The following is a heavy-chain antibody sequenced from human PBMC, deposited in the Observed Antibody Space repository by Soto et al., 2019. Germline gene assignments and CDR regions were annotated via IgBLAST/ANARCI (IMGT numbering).Heavy chain of an antibody. CDR2: IDPSDSYT. V-gene: IGHV5-10-1*01. CDR1: GYSFTSYW. J-gene: IGHJ6*02. D-gene: IGHD3-16*01. Sequence: GESLKISCQGSGYSFTSYWISWVRQMPGKGLEWMGRIDPSDSYTNYSPSFQGHVTISADKSISNAYLQWSSLKASDTAMYYCARRRPNPGLGYYYYGMDVWGQGTTVTVSS. CDR3: ARRRPNPGLGYYYYGMDV.